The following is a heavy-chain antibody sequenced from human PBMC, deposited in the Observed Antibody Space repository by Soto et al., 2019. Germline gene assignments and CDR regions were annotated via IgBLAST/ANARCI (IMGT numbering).Heavy chain of an antibody. V-gene: IGHV3-30*18. CDR3: AKPDIPDNDY. J-gene: IGHJ4*02. Sequence: GGSLRLSCAASGFTFSSYGMHWVRQAPGKGLEWVAVISYDGSNKYYADSVKGRFTISRDNSKNTLYLQMNSLRAEDTAVYYCAKPDIPDNDYWGRGTLVTVSS. D-gene: IGHD2-15*01. CDR1: GFTFSSYG. CDR2: ISYDGSNK.